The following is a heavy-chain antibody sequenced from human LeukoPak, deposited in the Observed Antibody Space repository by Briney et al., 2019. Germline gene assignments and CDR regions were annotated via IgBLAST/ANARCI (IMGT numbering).Heavy chain of an antibody. CDR1: GYTFTSYD. Sequence: GASVKVSCKASGYTFTSYDINWVRQATGQGLEWMGRMNPNSGNTGYAQKFQGRVTMTRNTSISTAYMELSSLRSEDTAVYYCASLTYYYDSSGYYYDGAFDIWGQGTMVTVSS. V-gene: IGHV1-8*01. CDR2: MNPNSGNT. CDR3: ASLTYYYDSSGYYYDGAFDI. D-gene: IGHD3-22*01. J-gene: IGHJ3*02.